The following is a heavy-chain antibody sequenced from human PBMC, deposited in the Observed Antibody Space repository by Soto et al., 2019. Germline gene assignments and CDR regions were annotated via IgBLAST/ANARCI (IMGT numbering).Heavy chain of an antibody. Sequence: EVQLEESGGGLVQPGGSLRLSGVVSGFSVSRNYMSWVRQAPGKGLEWVSVIYSGGSTYYADSVKGRFTISRHNSKNTLYLQMTRLRAEDTAVYYCARGGNPNYYWGQGTLVTGSS. CDR2: IYSGGST. D-gene: IGHD4-4*01. J-gene: IGHJ4*02. CDR3: ARGGNPNYY. V-gene: IGHV3-53*04. CDR1: GFSVSRNY.